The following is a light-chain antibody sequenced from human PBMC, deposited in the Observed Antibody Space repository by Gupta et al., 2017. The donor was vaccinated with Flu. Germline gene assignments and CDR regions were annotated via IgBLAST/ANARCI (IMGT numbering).Light chain of an antibody. CDR1: RDISSW. CDR3: YQELRIPLT. V-gene: IGKV1D-12*01. J-gene: IGKJ1*01. CDR2: AAS. Sequence: SVAASVGDSVTIPCRANRDISSWLDWYQQKPPNAPKFLIYAASSWQTGVPQRFSGSGSGTAFTLTISRMEAEDFVAYYSYQELRIPLTFGQGTKVDIK.